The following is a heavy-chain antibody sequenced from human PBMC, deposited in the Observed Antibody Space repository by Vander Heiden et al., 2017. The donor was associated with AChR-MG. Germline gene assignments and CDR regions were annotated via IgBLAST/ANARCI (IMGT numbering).Heavy chain of an antibody. D-gene: IGHD2-2*01. CDR2: IYYSGRT. J-gene: IGHJ5*02. Sequence: QLQLQESGPGLVKPSETLSLTCTVSGGSISSSSYYWGWIRQPPGKGREWIGSIYYSGRTYYNPSLKSRVTISVDTSKNQCSLKLSSVTAADTAVYYCARTYYCSSTSCYLYNWFDPWGQGTLVTVSS. CDR1: GGSISSSSYY. V-gene: IGHV4-39*01. CDR3: ARTYYCSSTSCYLYNWFDP.